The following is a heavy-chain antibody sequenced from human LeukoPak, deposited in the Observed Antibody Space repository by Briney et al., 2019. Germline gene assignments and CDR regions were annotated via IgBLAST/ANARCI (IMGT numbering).Heavy chain of an antibody. CDR3: ARDISGYDKNYFDY. Sequence: SETLSLTCTVSDGSISSYYWSWIRQPAGKGLEWIGRIYTSGSTNYNPSLKSRVTMSVDTSKNQFSLKLSSVTAADTAVYYCARDISGYDKNYFDYWGQGTLVTVSS. J-gene: IGHJ4*02. V-gene: IGHV4-4*07. D-gene: IGHD5-12*01. CDR2: IYTSGST. CDR1: DGSISSYY.